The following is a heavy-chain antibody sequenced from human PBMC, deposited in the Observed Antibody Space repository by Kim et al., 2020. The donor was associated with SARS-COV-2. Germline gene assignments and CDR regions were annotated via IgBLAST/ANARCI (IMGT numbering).Heavy chain of an antibody. Sequence: GSLSLTCTVSGGSISSSSYYWGWIRQPPGKGLEWIGSIYYSGSTYYNPSLKSRVTISVDTSKNQFSLKLSSVTAADTAVYYCARRGRGIAAAGDFDYWG. D-gene: IGHD6-13*01. V-gene: IGHV4-39*01. J-gene: IGHJ4*01. CDR2: IYYSGST. CDR1: GGSISSSSYY. CDR3: ARRGRGIAAAGDFDY.